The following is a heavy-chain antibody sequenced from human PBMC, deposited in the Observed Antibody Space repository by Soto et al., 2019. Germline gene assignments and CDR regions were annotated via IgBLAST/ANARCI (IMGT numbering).Heavy chain of an antibody. D-gene: IGHD1-20*01. CDR1: GYSFPNLH. Sequence: QVQLSQFGAEVKKPGASVKVSCKASGYSFPNLHLHWVRQAPGQSLEWMGMIDPSGGITRDAQRIKGRITMTRDASTSTVYMELRSLTSEDTDVYYCASAVICHDNYATIGYYFAHWGQGTLVTVSS. V-gene: IGHV1-46*01. CDR2: IDPSGGIT. CDR3: ASAVICHDNYATIGYYFAH. J-gene: IGHJ4*02.